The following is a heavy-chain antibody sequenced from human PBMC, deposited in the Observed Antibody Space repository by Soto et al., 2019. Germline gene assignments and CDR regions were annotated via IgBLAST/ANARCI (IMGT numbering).Heavy chain of an antibody. CDR3: AKVAPTWVTSPAYFDY. J-gene: IGHJ4*02. CDR2: ISGSGGST. V-gene: IGHV3-23*01. CDR1: GFTFSSYA. D-gene: IGHD2-21*02. Sequence: EVQLLESGGGLVQPGGSLRLSCAASGFTFSSYAKSWVRQAPGKGLEWVSAISGSGGSTYYADSVKGRFTISRDNSKNTLYLQMNSLRAEDTAVYYCAKVAPTWVTSPAYFDYWGQGTLVTVSS.